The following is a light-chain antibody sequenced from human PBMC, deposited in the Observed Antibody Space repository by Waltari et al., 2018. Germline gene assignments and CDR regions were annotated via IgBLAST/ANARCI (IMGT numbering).Light chain of an antibody. J-gene: IGLJ2*01. Sequence: SALTQPASVAGSPGQSITISCPGPSSDIGSYRLVSWYQQQPGKAPKLIVYEVTRRPSGVSLRFSGSKSDNTASLTISGLQAEDEADYYCCSYGGVPSYVLFGGGTKLTVL. V-gene: IGLV2-23*02. CDR2: EVT. CDR1: SSDIGSYRL. CDR3: CSYGGVPSYVL.